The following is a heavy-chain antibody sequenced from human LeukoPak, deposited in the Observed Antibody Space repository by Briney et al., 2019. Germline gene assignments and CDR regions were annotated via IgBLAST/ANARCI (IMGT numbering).Heavy chain of an antibody. CDR2: IKSKTDGGTT. CDR1: GFTFSNAW. D-gene: IGHD6-13*01. J-gene: IGHJ4*02. Sequence: GGSLRLSCAASGFTFSNAWMSWVRQAPGKGLEWVGRIKSKTDGGTTDYAAPVKGRFTISRDDSKNTLYLQMNSLKTEDTAVYYCTTIKISSSWYPSGDYWGQGTLVTVSS. CDR3: TTIKISSSWYPSGDY. V-gene: IGHV3-15*01.